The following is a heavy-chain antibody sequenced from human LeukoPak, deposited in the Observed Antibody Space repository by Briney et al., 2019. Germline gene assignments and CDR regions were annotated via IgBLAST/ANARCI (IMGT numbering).Heavy chain of an antibody. CDR2: INHRGST. CDR3: ARDGYSSGWDLGAFDI. V-gene: IGHV4-34*01. Sequence: PSETLSLTCAVYGGSFSGYYWSWIRQPPGKGLEWIGEINHRGSTNYNPSLKSRVTVSLDTSKNQFSLKLSSVTAADTAVYYCARDGYSSGWDLGAFDIWGQGTMVTVSS. J-gene: IGHJ3*02. CDR1: GGSFSGYY. D-gene: IGHD6-19*01.